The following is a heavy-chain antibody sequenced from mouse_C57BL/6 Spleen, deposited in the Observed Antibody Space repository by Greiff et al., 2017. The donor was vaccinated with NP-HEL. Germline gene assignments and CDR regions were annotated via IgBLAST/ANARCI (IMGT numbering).Heavy chain of an antibody. CDR1: GYSITSGYD. CDR3: ARDNSNYLYFDY. CDR2: ISYSGST. D-gene: IGHD2-5*01. Sequence: ESGPGMVKPSQSLSLTCTVTGYSITSGYDWHWIRHFPGNKLEWMGCISYSGSTNYNPSLKSRISITHDTSKNHFFLKLNSVTTEDTATYYCARDNSNYLYFDYWGQGTTLTVSS. V-gene: IGHV3-1*01. J-gene: IGHJ2*01.